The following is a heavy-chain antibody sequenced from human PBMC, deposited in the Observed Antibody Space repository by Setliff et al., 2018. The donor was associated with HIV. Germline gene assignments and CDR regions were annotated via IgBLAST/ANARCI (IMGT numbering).Heavy chain of an antibody. CDR2: IIHTGST. D-gene: IGHD2-2*01. J-gene: IGHJ6*02. V-gene: IGHV4-34*01. CDR3: ARGRSCSSSSCYLVYYYYYGMDV. Sequence: ASETLSLTCAVYGGSFSGYYWSWIRQPPGKGLEWIGEIIHTGSTNYNPSLKSRVTISVDTSKNQFSLRLSSVTAADTAVYYCARGRSCSSSSCYLVYYYYYGMDVWGHGSTVTV. CDR1: GGSFSGYY.